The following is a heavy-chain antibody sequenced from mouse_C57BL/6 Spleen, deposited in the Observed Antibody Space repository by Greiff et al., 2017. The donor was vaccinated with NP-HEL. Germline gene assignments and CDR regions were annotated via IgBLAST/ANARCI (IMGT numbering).Heavy chain of an antibody. V-gene: IGHV1-82*01. CDR1: GYAFSSSW. Sequence: VQRVESGPELVKPGASVKISCKASGYAFSSSWMNWVKQRPGKGLEWLGGIYPGDGDTNYNGKFKGKATLTADKSSSTDYMQLSSLTSEDSAVYCCARFGVYAMDYWGQGTSVTVSS. J-gene: IGHJ4*01. CDR2: IYPGDGDT. CDR3: ARFGVYAMDY.